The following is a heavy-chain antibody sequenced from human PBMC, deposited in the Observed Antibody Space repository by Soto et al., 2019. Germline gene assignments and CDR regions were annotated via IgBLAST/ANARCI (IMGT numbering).Heavy chain of an antibody. J-gene: IGHJ4*02. CDR2: ISPMFGAA. Sequence: QVQLVQSGAEMQKPGSSVKVSCQSSGGTFNTYAMNGVRQAPGQGPEWMGDISPMFGAANYAPKFQGRVTITADESTGTSYMQLSSLTSEDTALYFCAREVQVHTPAFVYWGQGTLVTVSS. D-gene: IGHD3-10*01. CDR3: AREVQVHTPAFVY. CDR1: GGTFNTYA. V-gene: IGHV1-69*19.